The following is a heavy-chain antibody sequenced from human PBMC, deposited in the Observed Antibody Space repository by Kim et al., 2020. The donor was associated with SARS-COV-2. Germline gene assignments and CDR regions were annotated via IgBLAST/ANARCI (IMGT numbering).Heavy chain of an antibody. V-gene: IGHV3-23*01. CDR2: ISGSGGST. CDR3: AKDLGGATNLVYY. CDR1: GFTFSSYT. D-gene: IGHD1-26*01. Sequence: GGSLRLSCAASGFTFSSYTMSWVRQAPGKGMEWVSAISGSGGSTYYADSVKGRFTISRDNSKNTLYLQMNSLRAEDTAVYYCAKDLGGATNLVYYWGQGTLVTVSS. J-gene: IGHJ4*02.